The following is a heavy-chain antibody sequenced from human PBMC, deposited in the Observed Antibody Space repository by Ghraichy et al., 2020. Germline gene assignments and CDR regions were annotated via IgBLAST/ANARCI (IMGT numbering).Heavy chain of an antibody. D-gene: IGHD2-8*01. CDR1: GGSISSYY. CDR3: ARLSNLHCTNGVCWSGFFDY. J-gene: IGHJ4*02. Sequence: SETLSLTCTVSGGSISSYYWSWIRQPPGKGLEWIGYIYYSGSTNYNPSLKSRVTISVDTSKNQFSLKLSSVTAADTAVYYCARLSNLHCTNGVCWSGFFDYWGQGTLVTVSS. V-gene: IGHV4-59*08. CDR2: IYYSGST.